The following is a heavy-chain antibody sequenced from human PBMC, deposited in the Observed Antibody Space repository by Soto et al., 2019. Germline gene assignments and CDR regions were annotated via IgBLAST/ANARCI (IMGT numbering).Heavy chain of an antibody. V-gene: IGHV2-5*02. J-gene: IGHJ4*02. CDR3: AHRRSYCSGGSCYSGFDY. CDR1: GFSLSTSGVG. D-gene: IGHD2-15*01. CDR2: IYWDDDK. Sequence: QITLKESGPTLVKPTQTLTLTCTFSGFSLSTSGVGVGWIRQPPGKALEWLALIYWDDDKRYSPSLKSRLTISKDTSKNQVVLTMTNMDPVDTATYYCAHRRSYCSGGSCYSGFDYWGQGTLVTVSS.